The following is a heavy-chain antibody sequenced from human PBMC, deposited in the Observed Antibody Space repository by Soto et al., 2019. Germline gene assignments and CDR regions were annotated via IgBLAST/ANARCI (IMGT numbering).Heavy chain of an antibody. CDR3: ASQYYDSSGYYLLGY. V-gene: IGHV3-53*01. CDR1: GFTVSSNY. D-gene: IGHD3-22*01. CDR2: IYSGGST. Sequence: PGGSLRLSCAASGFTVSSNYMSWVRQAPGKGLEWVSVIYSGGSTYYADSVKGRFTISRDNSKNTLYLQMNSLRAEDTAVYYCASQYYDSSGYYLLGYWGQGTLVTVSS. J-gene: IGHJ4*02.